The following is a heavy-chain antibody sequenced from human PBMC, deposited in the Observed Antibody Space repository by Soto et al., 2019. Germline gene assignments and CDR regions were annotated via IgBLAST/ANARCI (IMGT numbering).Heavy chain of an antibody. V-gene: IGHV4-34*01. CDR3: QGGDF. D-gene: IGHD3-16*01. CDR2: INDSGNT. Sequence: SETLSLTCAVSGGSFRCYFWSWIRQSPAKGLEWIGEINDSGNTYYNPSFKSRLTISVDTSTSQISLRLTSVTAADSAVYYCQGGDFWGQGTRVTVS. CDR1: GGSFRCYF. J-gene: IGHJ4*02.